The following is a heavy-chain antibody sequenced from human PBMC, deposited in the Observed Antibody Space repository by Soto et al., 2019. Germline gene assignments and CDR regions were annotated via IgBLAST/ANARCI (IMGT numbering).Heavy chain of an antibody. CDR3: ARIRTVVTWGAFDI. CDR1: GFSLSTSGMC. V-gene: IGHV2-70*11. D-gene: IGHD2-15*01. J-gene: IGHJ3*02. Sequence: SGPTLVNPTQTLTLTCTFSGFSLSTSGMCVSWIRQPPGKALEWLARIDWDDDKYYSTSLKTRLTISKDTSENQVVLTMTNMDPVDTATYYCARIRTVVTWGAFDIWGQGTMVTVSS. CDR2: IDWDDDK.